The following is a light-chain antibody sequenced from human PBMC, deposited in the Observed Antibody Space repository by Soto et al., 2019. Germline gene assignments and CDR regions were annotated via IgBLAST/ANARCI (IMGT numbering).Light chain of an antibody. CDR2: SND. CDR1: DSNIGSNS. J-gene: IGLJ3*02. V-gene: IGLV1-44*01. CDR3: AAWDDILNGWV. Sequence: QAVLTQPPSASGTPGQRVTISCSGSDSNIGSNSVNWYQHLPGMAPKLLTHSNDHRPSGVADRFSCSKSGTSASLAISGLQSEDEADYYCAAWDDILNGWVFGGGTKLTVL.